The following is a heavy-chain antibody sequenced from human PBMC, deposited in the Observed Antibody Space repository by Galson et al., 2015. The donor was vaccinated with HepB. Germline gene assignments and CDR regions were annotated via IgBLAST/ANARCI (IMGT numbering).Heavy chain of an antibody. J-gene: IGHJ5*02. CDR2: IIPILGIA. CDR3: ARVFRGGSTPSPVVVPAATHNWFDP. D-gene: IGHD2-2*01. Sequence: SVKVSCKASGGTFSSYAISWVRQAPGQGLEWMGRIIPILGIANYAQKFQGRVTITADKSTSTAYMELSSLRSEDTAVYYCARVFRGGSTPSPVVVPAATHNWFDPWGQGTLVTVSS. CDR1: GGTFSSYA. V-gene: IGHV1-69*04.